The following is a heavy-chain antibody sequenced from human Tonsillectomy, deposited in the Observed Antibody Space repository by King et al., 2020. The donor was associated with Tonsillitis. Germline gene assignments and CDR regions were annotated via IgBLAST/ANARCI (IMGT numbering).Heavy chain of an antibody. V-gene: IGHV4-31*03. J-gene: IGHJ4*02. D-gene: IGHD2-2*01. Sequence: VQLQESGPGLVKPSQTLSLTRSVSGGSISSGGYYWSWIRQHPGKGLEWIGYIYYSGGTYYNPSLKSRVTMSVDTSKNQFSLSLTSVTAADTAVYFCASYHCSGTTCYWGYWGQGTLVTVSS. CDR2: IYYSGGT. CDR1: GGSISSGGYY. CDR3: ASYHCSGTTCYWGY.